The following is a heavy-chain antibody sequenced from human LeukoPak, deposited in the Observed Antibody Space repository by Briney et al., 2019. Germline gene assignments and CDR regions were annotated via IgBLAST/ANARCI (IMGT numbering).Heavy chain of an antibody. D-gene: IGHD4-17*01. CDR2: ISAYNGNT. CDR1: GYTFTSYG. CDR3: ARHPGTTVKAFDI. V-gene: IGHV1-18*01. Sequence: ASVKVSCKASGYTFTSYGISWVRQAPGQGLEWMGWISAYNGNTNYAQKFQGRVTMTRNTSISTAYMELSSLRSEDTAVYYCARHPGTTVKAFDIWGQGTMVTVSS. J-gene: IGHJ3*02.